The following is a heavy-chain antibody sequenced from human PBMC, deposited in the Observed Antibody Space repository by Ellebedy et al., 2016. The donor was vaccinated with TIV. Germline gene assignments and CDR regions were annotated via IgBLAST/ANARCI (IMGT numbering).Heavy chain of an antibody. J-gene: IGHJ4*02. V-gene: IGHV3-21*01. CDR2: IRSTGSDK. Sequence: GESLKISCVASGFTFSNYNMNWVRQSPGKGLAWVSSIRSTGSDKYYSESVKGRFTISRDNAKNTLYLQMNSLRAEDTALYYCARNRYCSAGDCYALGYWGQGTLVTVSS. D-gene: IGHD2-15*01. CDR3: ARNRYCSAGDCYALGY. CDR1: GFTFSNYN.